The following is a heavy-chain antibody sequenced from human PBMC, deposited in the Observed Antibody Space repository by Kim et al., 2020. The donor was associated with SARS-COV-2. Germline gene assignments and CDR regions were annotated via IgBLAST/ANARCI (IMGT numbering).Heavy chain of an antibody. CDR1: GGSFSDYF. J-gene: IGHJ5*02. CDR3: ARGGFFCYGASYSWFDP. V-gene: IGHV4-34*01. Sequence: SETLSLTCAVTGGSFSDYFWAWIRQSPGKGLEWIGEINESGTAFYNPTLKTRDTMSVDRSKNQFSLNLHAVTAADSAVYFCARGGFFCYGASYSWFDPRGQDPQVTVTS. D-gene: IGHD2-8*01. CDR2: INESGTA.